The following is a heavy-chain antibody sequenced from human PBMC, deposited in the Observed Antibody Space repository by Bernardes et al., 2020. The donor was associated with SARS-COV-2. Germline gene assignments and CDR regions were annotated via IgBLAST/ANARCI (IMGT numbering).Heavy chain of an antibody. Sequence: VGSLSLSCVVSGFTFPDSWMHWVRQAPGQGLVWVSRINLDGRMPTYADSVKGRFTISRDNAKNTLYLQVNNLRPEDTAVYYCARGRDCGGGSCNGYEYQGMDVWGQGTTVTVSS. CDR1: GFTFPDSW. D-gene: IGHD2-15*01. CDR2: INLDGRMP. J-gene: IGHJ6*02. V-gene: IGHV3-74*01. CDR3: ARGRDCGGGSCNGYEYQGMDV.